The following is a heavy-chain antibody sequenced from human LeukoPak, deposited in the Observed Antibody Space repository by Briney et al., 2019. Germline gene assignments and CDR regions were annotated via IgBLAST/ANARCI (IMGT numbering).Heavy chain of an antibody. V-gene: IGHV3-23*01. J-gene: IGHJ4*02. CDR3: AKDGINYDFWSGYPDY. CDR2: ISGSGGST. D-gene: IGHD3-3*01. CDR1: GFTFSSYA. Sequence: PGGSLRLSCAASGFTFSSYAMSWVRQAPGKGLEWVSAISGSGGSTYYADSVKGRFTISRDNSKNTLYLQMNSLRAEDTAVYYCAKDGINYDFWSGYPDYWGQGTLVTVSS.